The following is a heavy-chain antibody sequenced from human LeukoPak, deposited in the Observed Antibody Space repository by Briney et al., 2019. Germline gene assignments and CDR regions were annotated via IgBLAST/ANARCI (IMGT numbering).Heavy chain of an antibody. Sequence: ASVKVSCTASGYTFTSYDINWVRQATGQGLEWMGWMNPNSGNTGYAQKFQGRVTMTRNTSISTAYMELSSLRSEDTAVYYCARGGWEVVTTNPAFDYWGQGTLVTVSS. D-gene: IGHD4-23*01. CDR1: GYTFTSYD. CDR3: ARGGWEVVTTNPAFDY. J-gene: IGHJ4*02. CDR2: MNPNSGNT. V-gene: IGHV1-8*01.